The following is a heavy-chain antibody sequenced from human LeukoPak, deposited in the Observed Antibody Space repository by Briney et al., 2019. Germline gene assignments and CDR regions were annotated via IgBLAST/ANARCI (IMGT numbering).Heavy chain of an antibody. D-gene: IGHD3-3*01. CDR3: ARLKASYYDFWSGYSEKYYFDY. J-gene: IGHJ4*02. CDR2: IYYSGTT. Sequence: PSETLSLTCTVSGVSIGRSGHYWGWIRQPPGEGLQWIGTIYYSGTTNYSPSLKSRFTISVDTSKNPIYLKLSSVTAADTAVYYCARLKASYYDFWSGYSEKYYFDYWGQGTLVTVSS. CDR1: GVSIGRSGHY. V-gene: IGHV4-39*07.